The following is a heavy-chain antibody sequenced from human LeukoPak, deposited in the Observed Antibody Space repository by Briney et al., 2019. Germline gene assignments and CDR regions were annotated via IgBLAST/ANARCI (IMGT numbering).Heavy chain of an antibody. CDR2: IYSSVTT. V-gene: IGHV4-61*02. CDR1: GGSISSDLYY. Sequence: SQTLSLTCTVSGGSISSDLYYWSWIRQPAGKGLEWIGRIYSSVTTNYNPSPKSRVTISIERSKNQVSLMLNSVTAADTAVYYCAGGAYGSGSYAKSFDPWGQGTLVIVSS. J-gene: IGHJ5*02. D-gene: IGHD3-10*01. CDR3: AGGAYGSGSYAKSFDP.